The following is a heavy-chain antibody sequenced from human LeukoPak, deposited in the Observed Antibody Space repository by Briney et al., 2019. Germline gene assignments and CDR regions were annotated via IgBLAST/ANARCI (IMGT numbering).Heavy chain of an antibody. D-gene: IGHD2-15*01. CDR3: ARVRSGLHMDV. V-gene: IGHV3-48*04. CDR1: GFTFTNAR. J-gene: IGHJ6*02. Sequence: SGGSLRLSCAASGFTSGFTFTNARMNWVRQAPGKGLEWVSYISSRGTTIYYVDSVKGRFTISRDNAKNSLYLQMNSLRAEDTALYYCARVRSGLHMDVWGQGTTVTVSS. CDR2: ISSRGTTI.